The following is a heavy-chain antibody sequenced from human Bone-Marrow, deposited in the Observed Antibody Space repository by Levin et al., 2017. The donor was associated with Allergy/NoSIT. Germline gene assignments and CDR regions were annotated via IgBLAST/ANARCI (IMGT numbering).Heavy chain of an antibody. CDR3: VKGPTMLSFGESFEGTNVFDI. CDR2: IDNSGTRT. Sequence: QPGGSLRLSCSASGFTLSSHAIHWVRQAPGKGLEHVSAIDNSGTRTFYADSVKGRFTVSRDISKNTVSLQMSSLRVEDTALYYCVKGPTMLSFGESFEGTNVFDIWGQGTMVTVSS. D-gene: IGHD3-10*01. CDR1: GFTLSSHA. V-gene: IGHV3-64D*06. J-gene: IGHJ3*02.